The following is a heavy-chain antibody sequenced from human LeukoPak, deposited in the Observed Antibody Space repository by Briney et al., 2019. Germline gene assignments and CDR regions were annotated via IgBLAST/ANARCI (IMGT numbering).Heavy chain of an antibody. CDR2: ISSSGSTI. Sequence: GGSLRLSCAASGFTFSDYYMSWVRQAPGKGLEWVSYISSSGSTIYYADSVKGRFTISRDNAKNSLHLQMNNLRAEDTAVYYCARDYGGSSPFDYWGQGTLVTVSS. CDR3: ARDYGGSSPFDY. V-gene: IGHV3-11*04. J-gene: IGHJ4*02. D-gene: IGHD4-23*01. CDR1: GFTFSDYY.